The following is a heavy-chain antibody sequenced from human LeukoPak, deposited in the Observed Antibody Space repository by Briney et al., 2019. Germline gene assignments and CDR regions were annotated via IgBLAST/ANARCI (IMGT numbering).Heavy chain of an antibody. D-gene: IGHD3-22*01. CDR3: ARLRTMIGVGY. J-gene: IGHJ4*02. CDR1: GYSISSGYH. CDR2: IYHSGST. V-gene: IGHV4-38-2*01. Sequence: SETLSLTCAVSGYSISSGYHWGWIRQPPGKGLEWIGSIYHSGSTYYNPSLKSRVTISVDTSKNQFSLKLSSVTAADTAVYYCARLRTMIGVGYWGQGTLVTVSS.